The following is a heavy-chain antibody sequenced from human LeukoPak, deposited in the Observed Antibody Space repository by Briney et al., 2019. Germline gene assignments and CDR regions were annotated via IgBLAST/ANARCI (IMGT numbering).Heavy chain of an antibody. CDR3: AKLGSPRAF. Sequence: PSENLSLTCSVSGGSIDTYYWSWIRQSPGKGLEWIGYIYYFGNTDYNPSLKSRVSISVDTSKNQFSLNLRSVTAADTAVYYCAKLGSPRAFWGQGILVRLSS. J-gene: IGHJ1*01. V-gene: IGHV4-59*01. CDR1: GGSIDTYY. D-gene: IGHD7-27*01. CDR2: IYYFGNT.